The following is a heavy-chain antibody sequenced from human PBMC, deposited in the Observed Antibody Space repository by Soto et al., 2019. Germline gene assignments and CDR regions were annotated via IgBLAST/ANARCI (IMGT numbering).Heavy chain of an antibody. D-gene: IGHD4-17*01. CDR2: IYNSGGS. V-gene: IGHV4-30-4*01. Sequence: PSETLSLTCSVSGASVRSGDYYWICIRQAPGKGLEWIGYIYNSGGSYYNPSLKGRLTISIDTSKNQFSLKLNSVTAADTAIYYCVGTGTTDDYWGRGTLVTVSS. CDR1: GASVRSGDYY. J-gene: IGHJ4*02. CDR3: VGTGTTDDY.